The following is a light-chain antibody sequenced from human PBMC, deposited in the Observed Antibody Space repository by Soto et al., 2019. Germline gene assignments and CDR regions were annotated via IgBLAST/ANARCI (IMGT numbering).Light chain of an antibody. J-gene: IGKJ1*01. V-gene: IGKV1-8*01. CDR3: QQYYIYPLT. CDR2: DAS. CDR1: QGISTY. Sequence: AIRMTQSPSSFSASTGDRVTITCRASQGISTYLAWYQQKPGKAPKLLIYDASTLQSGVPSRFSGSGSGTDFTLTISCLQSDDFATYYCQQYYIYPLTFGQGTKVEIK.